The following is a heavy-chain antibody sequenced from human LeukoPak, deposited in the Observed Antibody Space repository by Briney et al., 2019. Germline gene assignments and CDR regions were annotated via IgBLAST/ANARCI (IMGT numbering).Heavy chain of an antibody. CDR1: GGSISSSRYY. CDR3: ATPYSGGYHGLDI. Sequence: SETLSLTCTVSGGSISSSRYYWGWIRQPPGKGLEWIGSIYYSGSTYYNPSLRSRVTISVDTSRNQFSLKLSSVTAADTAAYYCATPYSGGYHGLDIWGQGTMITVSS. V-gene: IGHV4-39*01. D-gene: IGHD1-26*01. CDR2: IYYSGST. J-gene: IGHJ3*02.